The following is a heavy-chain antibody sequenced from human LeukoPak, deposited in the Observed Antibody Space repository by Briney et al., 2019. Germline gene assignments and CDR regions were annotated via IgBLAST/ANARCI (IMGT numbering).Heavy chain of an antibody. CDR3: ARAKDSSGYHDAFDI. J-gene: IGHJ3*02. CDR1: GYTFTSYA. D-gene: IGHD3-22*01. V-gene: IGHV1-46*01. Sequence: VASVKVSCTASGYTFTSYAMNWVRQAPGQGLEWMGVINPSSGSPTYAQKFQGRVTMTRDTSTSTVYMELSSLRSEDTAVFYCARAKDSSGYHDAFDIWGRGTMVTVSS. CDR2: INPSSGSP.